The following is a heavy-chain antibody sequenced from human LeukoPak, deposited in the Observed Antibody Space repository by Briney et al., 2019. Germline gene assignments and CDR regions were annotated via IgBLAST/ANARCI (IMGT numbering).Heavy chain of an antibody. V-gene: IGHV3-48*04. Sequence: GGSLRLSCAASGFTFSSYWMNWVRQAPGKGLEWVSYISSGGRTIRYADSVEGRFTISRDNAKKSVFLQMNGLRAEDTAVYYCARVVDTGYDSDYWGLGTLVTVSS. CDR3: ARVVDTGYDSDY. J-gene: IGHJ4*02. CDR2: ISSGGRTI. CDR1: GFTFSSYW. D-gene: IGHD5-12*01.